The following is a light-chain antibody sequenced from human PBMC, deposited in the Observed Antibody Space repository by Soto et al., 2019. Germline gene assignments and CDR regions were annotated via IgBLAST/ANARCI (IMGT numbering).Light chain of an antibody. Sequence: QSVLTQPASVSGSPGQSITISCTGTSSDVGGYNYVSWYQQHPGKAPKLMIYDVSNRPSGVSNRFSGSKSGNTASLTISGLQAEDEADYYCRSYTSSSTLVFGRGTKLTVL. CDR2: DVS. CDR1: SSDVGGYNY. J-gene: IGLJ2*01. V-gene: IGLV2-14*01. CDR3: RSYTSSSTLV.